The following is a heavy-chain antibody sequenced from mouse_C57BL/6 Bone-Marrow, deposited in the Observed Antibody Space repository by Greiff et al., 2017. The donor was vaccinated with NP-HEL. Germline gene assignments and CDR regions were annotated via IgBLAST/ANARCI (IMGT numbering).Heavy chain of an antibody. CDR1: DYEFPSHD. V-gene: IGHV5-2*01. Sequence: EVKLVESGGGLVQPGESLKLSCESNDYEFPSHDMSWVRKTPEQRLELVAAINSDGGSTYYPDTMERRFILSRDNTTKTLYLQMSSLRSEDTALYYCARDYSNYPFAYWGQGTLVTVSA. D-gene: IGHD2-5*01. CDR3: ARDYSNYPFAY. CDR2: INSDGGST. J-gene: IGHJ3*01.